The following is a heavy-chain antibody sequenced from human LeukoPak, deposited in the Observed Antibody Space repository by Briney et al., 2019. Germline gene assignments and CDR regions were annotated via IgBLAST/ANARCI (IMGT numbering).Heavy chain of an antibody. CDR2: IYYSGST. J-gene: IGHJ4*02. Sequence: SETLSLTCTVSGGSISSYYWSWIRQPPGKGLEWIGYIYYSGSTNYNPSLKSRVTISVDTSKNQFSLKLSSVTAADTAVYYCARDHSYDYVWGSYRSDYWGQGTLVTVSS. V-gene: IGHV4-59*01. D-gene: IGHD3-16*02. CDR1: GGSISSYY. CDR3: ARDHSYDYVWGSYRSDY.